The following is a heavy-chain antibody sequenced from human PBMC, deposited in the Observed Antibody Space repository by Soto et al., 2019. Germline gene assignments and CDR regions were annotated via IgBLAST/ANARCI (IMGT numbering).Heavy chain of an antibody. D-gene: IGHD3-3*02. CDR3: ALDKARQQLGGNYYYGIDV. CDR1: GGTFGNSA. V-gene: IGHV1-69*12. Sequence: QVQLIQSGAEVKKPGSSVTVSCKASGGTFGNSAISWVRQAPGQGLEWMGGIIPILPTPDYAQKFQGRVTITANESTSTAYMELTSMRSEDTAVYYCALDKARQQLGGNYYYGIDVWGQGTTVTVSS. J-gene: IGHJ6*02. CDR2: IIPILPTP.